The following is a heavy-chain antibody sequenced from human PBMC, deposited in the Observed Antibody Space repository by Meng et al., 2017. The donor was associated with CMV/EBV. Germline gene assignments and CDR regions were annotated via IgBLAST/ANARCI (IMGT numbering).Heavy chain of an antibody. D-gene: IGHD2-21*01. CDR2: ISAYNGNT. Sequence: ASVKVSCKASGYTFTSYGISWVRQAPGQGLEWMGWISAYNGNTNYAQKLQGRVTTTTDTSTSTAYMELRSLRSDDTAVYYCARDDKAYCGGDCSPVTYYYYYGMDVWGQGTTVTVSS. CDR1: GYTFTSYG. V-gene: IGHV1-18*01. CDR3: ARDDKAYCGGDCSPVTYYYYYGMDV. J-gene: IGHJ6*02.